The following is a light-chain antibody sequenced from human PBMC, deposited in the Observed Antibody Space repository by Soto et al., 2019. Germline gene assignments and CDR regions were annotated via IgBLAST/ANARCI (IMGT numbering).Light chain of an antibody. V-gene: IGKV1-12*01. Sequence: DSQMTQSPSSVTASVGDRFTITFRASQDIITWLAWYQQKPGKAPNLLIYTASNLQSGVPSRFSGSGSGTHFTLTISSLQPEDFGTYYCQQTDSFPITFGQGTRLEI. CDR2: TAS. CDR1: QDIITW. J-gene: IGKJ5*01. CDR3: QQTDSFPIT.